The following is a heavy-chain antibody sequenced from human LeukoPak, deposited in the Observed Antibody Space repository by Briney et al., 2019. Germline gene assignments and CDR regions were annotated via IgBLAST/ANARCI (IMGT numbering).Heavy chain of an antibody. CDR1: GFTFTDYA. D-gene: IGHD4-17*01. CDR2: ISYDGTNK. Sequence: GGSLRLSCVASGFTFTDYAMHWVRQAPGKGLEWVGVISYDGTNKYYGDSVKGRFTISRYNSRNTLYLQMSSLRTGDTGIYSCARRLRFGDYLPDFWGQGTLVSVSS. V-gene: IGHV3-30-3*01. J-gene: IGHJ4*02. CDR3: ARRLRFGDYLPDF.